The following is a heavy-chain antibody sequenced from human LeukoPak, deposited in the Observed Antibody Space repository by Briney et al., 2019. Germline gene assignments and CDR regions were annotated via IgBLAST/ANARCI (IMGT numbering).Heavy chain of an antibody. CDR1: GGSISSYY. CDR2: IYYSGSN. V-gene: IGHV4-59*01. D-gene: IGHD3-10*01. J-gene: IGHJ4*02. Sequence: KSSETLSLTCTLSGGSISSYYWSWVRQPPEKGLEWIVYIYYSGSNNYNPSLKSRVPIPVGTSKKHFSFQLTSVTAPSTAVIFCRRGGSNFDYWGEGTLVTVSS. CDR3: RRGGSNFDY.